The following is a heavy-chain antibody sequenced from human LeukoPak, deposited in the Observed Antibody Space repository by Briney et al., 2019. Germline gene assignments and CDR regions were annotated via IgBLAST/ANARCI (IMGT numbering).Heavy chain of an antibody. V-gene: IGHV3-53*01. CDR2: IYSGGST. J-gene: IGHJ4*02. Sequence: PGGSLRLSCAASGFTVSSNYMSWVRQAPGKGLEWVSVIYSGGSTYYADSVKGRFTISRDDSKNTLYLQMNSLRAEDTAVYYCARDLKYYYGSGSYYTELWGQGTLVTVSS. D-gene: IGHD3-10*01. CDR1: GFTVSSNY. CDR3: ARDLKYYYGSGSYYTEL.